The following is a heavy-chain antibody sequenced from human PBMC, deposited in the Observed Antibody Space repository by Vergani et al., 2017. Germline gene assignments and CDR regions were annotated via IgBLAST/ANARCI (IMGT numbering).Heavy chain of an antibody. CDR1: GGSFSGYY. V-gene: IGHV4-34*01. Sequence: QVQLQQWGAGLLKPSETLSLTCAVYGGSFSGYYWSWIRQPPGEGLEWIGEINHSGSTNYNPSLKSRVTISVDTSKHQFSRKLSSVTAADTAVYYCARVIEKYYASGSYYNRYYYGMDVWGQXP. J-gene: IGHJ6*02. CDR3: ARVIEKYYASGSYYNRYYYGMDV. D-gene: IGHD3-10*01. CDR2: INHSGST.